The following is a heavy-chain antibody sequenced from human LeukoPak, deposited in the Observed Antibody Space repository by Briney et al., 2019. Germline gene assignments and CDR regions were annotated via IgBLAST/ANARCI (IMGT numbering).Heavy chain of an antibody. J-gene: IGHJ5*02. CDR2: IYTSGST. D-gene: IGHD3-22*01. CDR3: ARDRDSSGYYEWFDP. CDR1: GGSISSGSYY. Sequence: SQTLSLTXTVSGGSISSGSYYWSWIRQPAGNGLEWIGRIYTSGSTNYNPSLKSRVTISVDTSKNQFSLKLSSVTAADTAVYYCARDRDSSGYYEWFDPWGQGTLVTVSS. V-gene: IGHV4-61*02.